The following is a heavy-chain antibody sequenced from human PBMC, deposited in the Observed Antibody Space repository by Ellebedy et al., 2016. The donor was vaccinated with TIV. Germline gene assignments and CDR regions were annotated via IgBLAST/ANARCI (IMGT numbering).Heavy chain of an antibody. J-gene: IGHJ4*02. CDR3: ARRSYSSGLSYFDY. Sequence: SETLSLTXHISGVPISRYYWTWIRQPPGRGLEWIGYIFYSGSTKYNPSLKSRATISVDTSKSQFSLKLRSVTAADTAVYYCARRSYSSGLSYFDYWGQGTLVTVSS. D-gene: IGHD6-19*01. V-gene: IGHV4-59*01. CDR2: IFYSGST. CDR1: GVPISRYY.